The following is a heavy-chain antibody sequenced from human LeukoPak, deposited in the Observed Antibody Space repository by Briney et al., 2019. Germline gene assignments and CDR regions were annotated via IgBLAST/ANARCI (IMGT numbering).Heavy chain of an antibody. V-gene: IGHV3-66*01. D-gene: IGHD6-19*01. CDR3: VRDLGAYSSGWDLDY. J-gene: IGHJ4*02. Sequence: GGSLRLSCAASGFTVSSNYMSWVRQAPGKGLEWVSVIYSGGSTYYADSVKGRFTISRDNSKNTLYLQMNSLRAEDTAVYYCVRDLGAYSSGWDLDYWGQGTLVTVSS. CDR2: IYSGGST. CDR1: GFTVSSNY.